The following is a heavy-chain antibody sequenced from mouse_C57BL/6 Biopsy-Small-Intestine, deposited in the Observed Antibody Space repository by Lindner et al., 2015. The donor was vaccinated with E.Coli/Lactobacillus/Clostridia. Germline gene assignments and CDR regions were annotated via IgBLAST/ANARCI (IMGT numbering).Heavy chain of an antibody. CDR1: GYTFTSYG. CDR2: ISAYNGDT. D-gene: IGHD1-1*01. V-gene: IGHV1-7*01. J-gene: IGHJ1*01. CDR3: ARDYFGRVNDYSKFYYYYGMDV. Sequence: SVKVSCKASGYTFTSYGISWVRQAPGQGLEWMGWISAYNGDTKYAQKLQGRVTMTRDTSTSTVYMELSSLRSEDTAVYYCARDYFGRVNDYSKFYYYYGMDVWGQGTTVTVSS.